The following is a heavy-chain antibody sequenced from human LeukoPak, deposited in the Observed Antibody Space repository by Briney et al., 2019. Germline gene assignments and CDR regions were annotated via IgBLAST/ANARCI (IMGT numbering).Heavy chain of an antibody. CDR3: ARERARALAYGMDV. J-gene: IGHJ6*02. V-gene: IGHV3-66*01. Sequence: GGSLRLSCAASGFTVSSDYMCWVRQAPGKGLEWVSIVYSDGTTSYADSVKGRFTISRDNSKNTLYLQMNSLRAEDTAVYYCARERARALAYGMDVWGQGTTVTVSS. CDR2: VYSDGTT. CDR1: GFTVSSDY.